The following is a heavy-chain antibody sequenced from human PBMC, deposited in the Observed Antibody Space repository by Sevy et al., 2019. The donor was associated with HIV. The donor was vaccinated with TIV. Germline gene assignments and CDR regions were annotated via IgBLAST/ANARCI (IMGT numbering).Heavy chain of an antibody. V-gene: IGHV1-18*04. J-gene: IGHJ5*02. CDR1: GYTFTSYG. CDR2: ISAYNGNT. Sequence: ASVKVSCKASGYTFTSYGISWVRQAPGQGLEWMGWISAYNGNTNYAQRLQGRVTMTTDTSTSTAYMELRSLRSDDTAVCYCARSPRTTVKWFDPWGQGTLVTVSS. CDR3: ARSPRTTVKWFDP. D-gene: IGHD4-17*01.